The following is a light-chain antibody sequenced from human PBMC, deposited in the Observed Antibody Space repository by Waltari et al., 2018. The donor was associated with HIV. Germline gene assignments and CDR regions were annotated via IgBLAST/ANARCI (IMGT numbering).Light chain of an antibody. CDR1: SPDIGSYY. Sequence: QSVLTQPPSASGTPGQRVTISCSGSSPDIGSYYVYWFQQLPGTAPKPRIYRNNQRPSGVPDRFSGSKSGTSASLAISGLRSEDEADYYCATWDDNLSGVVFGGGTKLTVL. J-gene: IGLJ2*01. CDR3: ATWDDNLSGVV. V-gene: IGLV1-47*01. CDR2: RNN.